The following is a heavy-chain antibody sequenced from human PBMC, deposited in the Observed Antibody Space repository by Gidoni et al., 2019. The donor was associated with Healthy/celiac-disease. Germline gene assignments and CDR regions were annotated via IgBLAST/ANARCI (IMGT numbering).Heavy chain of an antibody. CDR2: ISSSSSYI. V-gene: IGHV3-21*01. D-gene: IGHD2-15*01. Sequence: EVQLVESGGGLVKPGGSLRLSCAASGFPFSSYSMNWVRQAPGKGLEWVSSISSSSSYIYYADSVKGRFTISRDNAKNSLYLQMNSLRAEDTAVYYCARSRGVAATPFQHWGQGTLVTVSS. CDR1: GFPFSSYS. J-gene: IGHJ1*01. CDR3: ARSRGVAATPFQH.